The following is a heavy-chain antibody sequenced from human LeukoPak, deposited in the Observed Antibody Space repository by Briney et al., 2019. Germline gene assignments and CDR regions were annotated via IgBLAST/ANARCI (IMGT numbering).Heavy chain of an antibody. J-gene: IGHJ4*02. Sequence: PGKSLRLSCAASGFTFRNYGMHWVRQAPGKGLEWVAVISNDGTIKYYADSVKGRFTISRDNSKNTLFLQMNSLRGEDTAVYYCEREDSGYDFEYWGQGTLVTV. CDR1: GFTFRNYG. CDR2: ISNDGTIK. D-gene: IGHD5-12*01. CDR3: EREDSGYDFEY. V-gene: IGHV3-30*03.